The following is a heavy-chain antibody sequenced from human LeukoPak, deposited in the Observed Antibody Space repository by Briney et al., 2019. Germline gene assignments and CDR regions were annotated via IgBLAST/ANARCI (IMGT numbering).Heavy chain of an antibody. V-gene: IGHV3-23*01. CDR3: AKDAAGPEY. Sequence: PGGSLRLSCVVSGLTFSSYSMSWARQAPGKGLDWVSGISASGGDTWYPDSVKGRFTISRDNSKNTLFLQMSSLRVEDTAMYYCAKDAAGPEYWGQGTLVTVSS. CDR2: ISASGGDT. D-gene: IGHD6-13*01. J-gene: IGHJ4*02. CDR1: GLTFSSYS.